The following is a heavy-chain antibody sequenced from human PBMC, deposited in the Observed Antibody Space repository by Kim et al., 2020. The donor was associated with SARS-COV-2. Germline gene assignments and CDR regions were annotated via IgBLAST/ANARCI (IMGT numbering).Heavy chain of an antibody. V-gene: IGHV1-8*02. Sequence: ASVKVSCKASGYSFSNYDINWVRQATGQGLEWLGWMNPISGNTGYATRFQGRISMTRNNSISTAYMEMSSLGSEDTAVYYCARDRVSSGSRTYAYWGQGT. CDR1: GYSFSNYD. D-gene: IGHD3-3*01. J-gene: IGHJ4*02. CDR2: MNPISGNT. CDR3: ARDRVSSGSRTYAY.